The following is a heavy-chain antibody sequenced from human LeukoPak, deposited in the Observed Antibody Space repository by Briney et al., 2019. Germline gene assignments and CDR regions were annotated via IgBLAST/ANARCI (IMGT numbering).Heavy chain of an antibody. CDR2: INHSGST. J-gene: IGHJ4*02. CDR1: GGSFSGYY. D-gene: IGHD5-12*01. V-gene: IGHV4-34*01. Sequence: KPSETLSLTCAVYGGSFSGYYWSWIRQPPGKGLEWIGEINHSGSTNYNPSLKSRVTISVDTSKNQFSLKLSSVTAADTAVYYCAGSGYSGYDLNYWGQGTLVTVSS. CDR3: AGSGYSGYDLNY.